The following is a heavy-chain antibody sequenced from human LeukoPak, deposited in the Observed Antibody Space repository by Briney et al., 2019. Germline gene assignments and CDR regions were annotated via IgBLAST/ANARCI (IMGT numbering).Heavy chain of an antibody. CDR3: AKRGVVIRVILVGFHKEAYYFDS. CDR2: ISGSGGST. Sequence: PGGSLTLSCAASGLTVSSNYMTWVRQAPGKGLEWVAGISGSGGSTNYADSVKGRFTISRDNPKNTLYLQMTSLRAEDTAVYFCAKRGVVIRVILVGFHKEAYYFDSWGQGALVTVSS. V-gene: IGHV3-23*01. CDR1: GLTVSSNY. D-gene: IGHD3-22*01. J-gene: IGHJ4*02.